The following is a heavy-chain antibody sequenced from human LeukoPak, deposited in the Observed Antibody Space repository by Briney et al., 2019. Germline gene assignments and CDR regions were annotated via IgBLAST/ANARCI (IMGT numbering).Heavy chain of an antibody. CDR3: AREVPSTPLWFGERQWFDP. Sequence: SETLSLTCTVSGGSISTSSYYWGWVRQPPGKGLEWIGNIFYSGSTNYNPSLKSRVTMSVDTSKNQFSLKLSSVTAADTAVYYCAREVPSTPLWFGERQWFDPWGQGTLVTVSS. V-gene: IGHV4-39*07. D-gene: IGHD3-10*01. CDR2: IFYSGST. CDR1: GGSISTSSYY. J-gene: IGHJ5*02.